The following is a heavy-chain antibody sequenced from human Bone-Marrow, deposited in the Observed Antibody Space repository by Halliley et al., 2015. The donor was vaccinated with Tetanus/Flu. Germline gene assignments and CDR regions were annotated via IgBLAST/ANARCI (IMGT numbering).Heavy chain of an antibody. CDR2: IYHTGNS. J-gene: IGHJ3*01. Sequence: TLSLTCSISGGSISGDYSWSWIRQPPGKGLEWIGYIYHTGNSYYNPSLTSRLTISIDRSKNQISLKLTSVTAADTAVYYCARGTLLDAFDVWGPGTGVTVSS. CDR1: GGSISGDYS. V-gene: IGHV4-30-2*01. CDR3: ARGTLLDAFDV.